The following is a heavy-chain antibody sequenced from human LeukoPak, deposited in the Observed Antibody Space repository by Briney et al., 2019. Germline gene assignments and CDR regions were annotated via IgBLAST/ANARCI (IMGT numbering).Heavy chain of an antibody. CDR2: IYHSGST. CDR1: GGSISSTNW. V-gene: IGHV4-4*02. J-gene: IGHJ1*01. CDR3: ARDQSQSRDYAKYFQH. D-gene: IGHD5-24*01. Sequence: SETLSLTCAVSGGSISSTNWWSWVRQPPGKGLEWIGEIYHSGSTNYNPSLKSRVTISIDKSKNQFSLKLSSVTAADTAVYYCARDQSQSRDYAKYFQHWGQGTLVTVSS.